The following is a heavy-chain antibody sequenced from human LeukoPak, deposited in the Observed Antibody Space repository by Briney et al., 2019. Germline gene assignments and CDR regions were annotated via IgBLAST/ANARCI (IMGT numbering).Heavy chain of an antibody. D-gene: IGHD3-10*01. Sequence: ASVKVSCKVSGYTLTELSMHWLRQAPGKGLEWMGGFDPEDGETIYAQKFQGRVTMTEDTSTDTAYMELSSLRSEDTAVYYCATGGPDPYYYFDYWGQGTLVTVSS. CDR1: GYTLTELS. J-gene: IGHJ4*02. CDR3: ATGGPDPYYYFDY. CDR2: FDPEDGET. V-gene: IGHV1-24*01.